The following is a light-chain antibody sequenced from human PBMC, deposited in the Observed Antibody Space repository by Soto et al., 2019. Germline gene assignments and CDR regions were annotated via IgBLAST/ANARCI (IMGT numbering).Light chain of an antibody. Sequence: DIQMAQYPSTLSASVGDRFTITCRASQSISSWLAWYQQEPWKXPKXXIYDASSLESGVPSRFIGSRSGTDGNLNISSRQPEDDATYYCRQYYSCPLTFGGGAKVDI. CDR1: QSISSW. CDR2: DAS. V-gene: IGKV1-5*01. J-gene: IGKJ4*01. CDR3: RQYYSCPLT.